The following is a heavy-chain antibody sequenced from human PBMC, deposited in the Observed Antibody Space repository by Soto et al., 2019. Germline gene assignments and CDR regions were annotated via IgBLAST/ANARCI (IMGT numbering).Heavy chain of an antibody. J-gene: IGHJ6*03. D-gene: IGHD2-2*01. Sequence: PGGSLRLSCAASGFTFSSYSMNWVRQAPGKGLEWVSYISSSSSTIYYADSVKGRFTISRDNSKNTLYLQMNSLRAEDTAVYYCARESPYCSSTSCPIDDYYYYYMDVWGKGTTVTVSS. CDR2: ISSSSSTI. CDR1: GFTFSSYS. V-gene: IGHV3-48*01. CDR3: ARESPYCSSTSCPIDDYYYYYMDV.